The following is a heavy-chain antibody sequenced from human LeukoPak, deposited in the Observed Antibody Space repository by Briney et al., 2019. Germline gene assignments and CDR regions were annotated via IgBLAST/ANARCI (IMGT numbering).Heavy chain of an antibody. V-gene: IGHV6-1*01. CDR3: AREGRYYYDSSGFDY. CDR2: TYYRSKWYN. CDR1: GDSVSSNSAA. J-gene: IGHJ4*02. D-gene: IGHD3-22*01. Sequence: SQTLSLTCAISGDSVSSNSAAWNWIRQSPSRGLEWLGRTYYRSKWYNDYAVSVKSRITINPDTSKNQYSLQLNSVTPEDTAVYYCAREGRYYYDSSGFDYWGQGTLVTVSS.